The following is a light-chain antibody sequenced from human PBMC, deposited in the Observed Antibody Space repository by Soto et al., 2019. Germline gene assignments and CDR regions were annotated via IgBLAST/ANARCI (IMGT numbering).Light chain of an antibody. CDR2: SAS. Sequence: EIVMTQAPATLSVSPGERATLSCRAGQSVNSNLAWYQQKPGQAPRLLIYSASTRATGIPARFSGSGSGTEFTLTISSLQSEDFAAYYCQQFHNWPFTFGPGTKVDI. CDR1: QSVNSN. V-gene: IGKV3-15*01. CDR3: QQFHNWPFT. J-gene: IGKJ3*01.